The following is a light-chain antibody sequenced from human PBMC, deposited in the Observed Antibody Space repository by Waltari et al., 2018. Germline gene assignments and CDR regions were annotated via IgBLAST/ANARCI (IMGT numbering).Light chain of an antibody. Sequence: EIVLTQFPATLSLSPGERATLSCRASENVHNYLAWYQQKPGQAPRLLIYDASNRATGIPARFSGSGSGTDFTLTVSSLEPEDFALYFCQHRSNWPPATFGGGTKVEMK. CDR1: ENVHNY. CDR2: DAS. J-gene: IGKJ4*01. V-gene: IGKV3-11*01. CDR3: QHRSNWPPAT.